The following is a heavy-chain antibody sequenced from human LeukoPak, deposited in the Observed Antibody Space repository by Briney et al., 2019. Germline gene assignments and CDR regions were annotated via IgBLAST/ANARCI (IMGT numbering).Heavy chain of an antibody. CDR1: GFMFSRYE. J-gene: IGHJ4*02. Sequence: GGSLRLSCAASGFMFSRYEMNWVRQTPGKGLEWISYIDTSGSVTYYADSVKGRFIISRDNAKNSMFLQMSSLRAEDTAVYYCTRDEATTSRGTLPEYWGRGTLVTVSS. D-gene: IGHD3-16*01. CDR3: TRDEATTSRGTLPEY. V-gene: IGHV3-48*03. CDR2: IDTSGSVT.